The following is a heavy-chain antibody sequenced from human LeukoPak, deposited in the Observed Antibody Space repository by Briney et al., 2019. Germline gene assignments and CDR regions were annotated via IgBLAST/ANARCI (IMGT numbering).Heavy chain of an antibody. CDR2: IYYSGST. CDR3: ARLITGTQDY. D-gene: IGHD1-7*01. CDR1: GGSISTYS. J-gene: IGHJ4*02. V-gene: IGHV4-39*01. Sequence: ASETLSLTCSVSGGSISTYSWGWIRQPPGKGLEWIGAIYYSGSTYYNPSLKSRVTISADTPKNQFSLRLSSVTAADTAVYYCARLITGTQDYWGQGALLTVSS.